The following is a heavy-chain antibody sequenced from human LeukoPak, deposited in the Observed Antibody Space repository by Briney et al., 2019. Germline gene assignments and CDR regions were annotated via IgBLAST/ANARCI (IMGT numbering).Heavy chain of an antibody. J-gene: IGHJ4*02. Sequence: SETLSLTCAISGASFSGYSWTWIRQPPGKGLEWIGEFSHTGSPIYNPSLKSRVNISIDTSKNQFSLRLTSVTAADTAIYYCTGVAVAAFRHPGLFESWGQGTQVAVSS. V-gene: IGHV4-34*01. D-gene: IGHD2-15*01. CDR1: GASFSGYS. CDR2: FSHTGSP. CDR3: TGVAVAAFRHPGLFES.